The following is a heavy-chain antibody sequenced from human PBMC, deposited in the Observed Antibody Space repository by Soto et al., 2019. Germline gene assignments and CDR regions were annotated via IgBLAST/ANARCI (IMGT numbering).Heavy chain of an antibody. V-gene: IGHV1-69*13. J-gene: IGHJ6*02. CDR1: GGTFSSYA. CDR3: AREFDVLRFLEWFGGLGVMDV. Sequence: SVKVSCKASGGTFSSYAISWVRQAPGQGLEWMGGIIPIFGTANYAQKFQGRVTITADESTSTAYMELSSLRSEDTAVYYCAREFDVLRFLEWFGGLGVMDVWRQGTTVTVSS. D-gene: IGHD3-3*01. CDR2: IIPIFGTA.